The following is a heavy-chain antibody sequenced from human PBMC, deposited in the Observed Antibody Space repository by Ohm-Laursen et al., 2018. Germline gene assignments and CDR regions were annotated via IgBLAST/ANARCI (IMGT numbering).Heavy chain of an antibody. CDR1: GFTFDDYA. J-gene: IGHJ4*02. CDR2: ISCNSGSI. V-gene: IGHV3-9*01. Sequence: SLRLSCAAPGFTFDDYAMHWVRQAPGKGLEWVSGISCNSGSIGYADSVKGRFTISRDNAKNSLYLQMNSLRAEDTALYYCAKDASGAARLRYFDYWGQGTLVTVSS. CDR3: AKDASGAARLRYFDY. D-gene: IGHD6-6*01.